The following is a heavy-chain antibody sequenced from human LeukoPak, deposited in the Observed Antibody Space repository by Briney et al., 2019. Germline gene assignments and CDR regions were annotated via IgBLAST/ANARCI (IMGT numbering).Heavy chain of an antibody. Sequence: PGGSLRLSCAASGFIFSNYAMSWVRQAPGKGLEWVSGINNSGDRRFYADSVKGRFTISRDNSKNTLYLQMNSLSAEDTAVYYCARGWYNFDYWGQGTRVTVSS. D-gene: IGHD6-19*01. CDR3: ARGWYNFDY. CDR1: GFIFSNYA. V-gene: IGHV3-23*01. CDR2: INNSGDRR. J-gene: IGHJ4*02.